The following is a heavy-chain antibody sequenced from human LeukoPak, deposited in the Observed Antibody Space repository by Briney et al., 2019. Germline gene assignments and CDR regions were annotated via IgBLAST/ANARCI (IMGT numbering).Heavy chain of an antibody. Sequence: ETLSLTCAVYGWSFSGYYWSWIRQPPGKGLEWVSHISSTGTIYYSDSVKGRATISSDNTKNSLYLQMNSLRAEDTGVYYCARPAYCGGNCYYFPDYWGQGTLVTVSS. CDR3: ARPAYCGGNCYYFPDY. CDR1: GWSFSGYY. J-gene: IGHJ4*02. CDR2: ISSTGTI. D-gene: IGHD2-21*01. V-gene: IGHV3-69-1*02.